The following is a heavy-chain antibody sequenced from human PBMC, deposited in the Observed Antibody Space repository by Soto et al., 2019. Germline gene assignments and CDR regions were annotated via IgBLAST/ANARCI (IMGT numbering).Heavy chain of an antibody. CDR2: IYWDDDK. CDR3: AHTLASIAAAGNYFDY. D-gene: IGHD6-13*01. J-gene: IGHJ4*02. V-gene: IGHV2-5*02. CDR1: GFSLSTSGVG. Sequence: SGPTLVNPTQTLTLTCTFSGFSLSTSGVGVGWIRQPPGKALEWLALIYWDDDKRYSPSLKSRLTITKDTSKNQVVLTMTNMDPVDTATYYCAHTLASIAAAGNYFDYWGQGTLVTSPQ.